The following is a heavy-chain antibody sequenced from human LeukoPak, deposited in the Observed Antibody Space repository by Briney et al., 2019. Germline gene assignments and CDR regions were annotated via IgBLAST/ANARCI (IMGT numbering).Heavy chain of an antibody. Sequence: GGSLRLSCAASGFTFSTYALTWVRQAPGKGLEWVSAISGSGGTTYYADSVTGRFSIHRDNSKNTLDQEMNSLRPEDTAVYYCAKDRNGWPTNFDSWGQGTLVIVSS. CDR1: GFTFSTYA. CDR2: ISGSGGTT. J-gene: IGHJ4*02. D-gene: IGHD6-19*01. V-gene: IGHV3-23*01. CDR3: AKDRNGWPTNFDS.